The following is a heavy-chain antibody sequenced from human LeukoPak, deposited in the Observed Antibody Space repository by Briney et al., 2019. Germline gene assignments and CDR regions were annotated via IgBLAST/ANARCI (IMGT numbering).Heavy chain of an antibody. CDR3: AIQRYCSSTSCYSGEFDY. CDR1: GFTFSSYA. J-gene: IGHJ4*02. V-gene: IGHV3-23*01. D-gene: IGHD2-2*02. Sequence: GGSLRLSCAASGFTFSSYAMSWVRQAPGKGLEWVSAISGSGGSTYYADSVKGRFTISRDNSKNTLYLQMNSLRAEDTAVYYCAIQRYCSSTSCYSGEFDYWGQGTLATVSS. CDR2: ISGSGGST.